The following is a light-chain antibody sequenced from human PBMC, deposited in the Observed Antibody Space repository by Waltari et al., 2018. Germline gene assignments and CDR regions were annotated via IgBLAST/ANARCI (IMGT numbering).Light chain of an antibody. Sequence: SVLTQPPSASGTPGQTVTIPCSGSSSNIGGNFVYWYQQLPGMAPQPRLYKNNRRPSGVPARFPGSKSGTSASLAISGLRSDDEAEYYCAAWDDNLTGPLFGGGTKVTVL. V-gene: IGLV1-47*01. J-gene: IGLJ3*02. CDR2: KNN. CDR3: AAWDDNLTGPL. CDR1: SSNIGGNF.